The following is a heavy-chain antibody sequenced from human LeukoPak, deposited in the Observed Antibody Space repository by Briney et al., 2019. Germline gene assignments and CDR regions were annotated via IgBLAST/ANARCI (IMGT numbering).Heavy chain of an antibody. CDR2: ISNSGITI. CDR3: ARTRRFTMIVVVGDVFDI. V-gene: IGHV3-11*04. D-gene: IGHD3-22*01. J-gene: IGHJ3*02. CDR1: GFTFSDYY. Sequence: PGGSLRLSCAASGFTFSDYYMSWMRQAPGKGLEWVSYISNSGITIHYADSVRGRFTISRDNAKNSLYLQMNSLRAEDTAVYYCARTRRFTMIVVVGDVFDIWGQGTLVTVSS.